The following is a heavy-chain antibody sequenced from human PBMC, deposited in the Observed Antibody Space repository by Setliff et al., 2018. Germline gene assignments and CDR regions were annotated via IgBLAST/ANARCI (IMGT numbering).Heavy chain of an antibody. Sequence: SETLSLTCTVSGGSVNNYHWNWIRQPPGKGLEWIGYVGYNGNTHYNPSLNSRVTMSVDTSKNQFSLKLTSVSAADTAVYYCARENPSRLELRGAFDYWGQGTLVTVSS. CDR2: VGYNGNT. CDR1: GGSVNNYH. D-gene: IGHD1-7*01. V-gene: IGHV4-59*02. CDR3: ARENPSRLELRGAFDY. J-gene: IGHJ4*02.